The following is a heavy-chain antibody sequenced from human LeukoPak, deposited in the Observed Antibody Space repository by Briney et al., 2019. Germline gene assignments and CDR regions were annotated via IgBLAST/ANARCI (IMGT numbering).Heavy chain of an antibody. V-gene: IGHV3-23*01. CDR3: ARDYLDWYFDL. CDR2: ISGSGGST. Sequence: GESLRLSCAVSGFTFSSYAMSWVRHAPGKGLDLVSAISGSGGSTYYAASVKGRFTISRDNSKNTLYLQMNSLRAEDTAVYYCARDYLDWYFDLWGRGTLVTVSS. CDR1: GFTFSSYA. J-gene: IGHJ2*01.